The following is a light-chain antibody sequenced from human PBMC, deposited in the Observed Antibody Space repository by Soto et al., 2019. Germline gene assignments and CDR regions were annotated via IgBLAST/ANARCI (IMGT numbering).Light chain of an antibody. V-gene: IGKV1-5*03. CDR3: EQYNSYQLT. CDR2: KAS. Sequence: DIQMTQSPSTLSASVGDRVTITCRASQSISSWLAWYQQKPGKAPNLLIYKASSLESGVPSRFSGSGSGTEFTLTISSLQPDDFATYYCEQYNSYQLTFVGGTKVEIK. J-gene: IGKJ4*01. CDR1: QSISSW.